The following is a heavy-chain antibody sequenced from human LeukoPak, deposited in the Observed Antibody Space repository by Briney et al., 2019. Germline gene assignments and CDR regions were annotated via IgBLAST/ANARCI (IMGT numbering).Heavy chain of an antibody. D-gene: IGHD2-2*01. J-gene: IGHJ4*02. CDR2: INHSGNT. Sequence: GSLRLSCAASGFTFSSYWMSWIRQPPGKGLEWIGEINHSGNTNYNPSLKSRVTISVDTSKNQFSLQLSSVTAADTAVYYCARGLGYCSSTSCSFDYWGQGTLVTVSS. V-gene: IGHV4-34*01. CDR1: GFTFSSYW. CDR3: ARGLGYCSSTSCSFDY.